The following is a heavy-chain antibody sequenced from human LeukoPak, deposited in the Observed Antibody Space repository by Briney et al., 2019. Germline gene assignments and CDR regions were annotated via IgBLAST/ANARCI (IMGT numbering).Heavy chain of an antibody. D-gene: IGHD2-2*01. J-gene: IGHJ5*02. CDR3: ARERRGYCSSTSCSWFDP. V-gene: IGHV3-11*04. CDR2: ISSSGSTI. CDR1: GFTFSDYY. Sequence: AGGSLRLSCAASGFTFSDYYMSWIRQAPGKGLEWVSYISSSGSTIYYADPVKGRFTISRDNAKNSLYLQMNSLRAEDTAVYYCARERRGYCSSTSCSWFDPWGQGTLVTVSS.